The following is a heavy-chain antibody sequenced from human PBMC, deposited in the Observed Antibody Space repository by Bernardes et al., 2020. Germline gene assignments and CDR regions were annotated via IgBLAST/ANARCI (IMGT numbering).Heavy chain of an antibody. CDR1: GSTFTGSY. D-gene: IGHD2-15*01. CDR3: ARGHLYCSGGSCYPGWFDP. Sequence: ASVQVSCKASGSTFTGSYMHWVRQAPGQGLEWMGRLNPNSGGTNYAQKFQGRVTMTRDTSISTAYMELSRLRSDDTAVYYCARGHLYCSGGSCYPGWFDPWGQGTLVTVSS. V-gene: IGHV1-2*06. CDR2: LNPNSGGT. J-gene: IGHJ5*02.